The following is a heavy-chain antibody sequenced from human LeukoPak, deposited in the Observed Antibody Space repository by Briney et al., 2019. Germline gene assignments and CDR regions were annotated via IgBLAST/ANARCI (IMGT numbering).Heavy chain of an antibody. CDR2: IYYSGST. Sequence: PSETLSLTCTVSGGSISSGDYYWSWIRQPPGKGLEWIGYIYYSGSTYYNPSLKSRVTISVDTSKNQFSLKLSSVTAADTAVYYCARITYDFWSGYYMPDDPWGQGTLVTVSS. V-gene: IGHV4-30-4*08. CDR1: GGSISSGDYY. J-gene: IGHJ5*02. CDR3: ARITYDFWSGYYMPDDP. D-gene: IGHD3-3*01.